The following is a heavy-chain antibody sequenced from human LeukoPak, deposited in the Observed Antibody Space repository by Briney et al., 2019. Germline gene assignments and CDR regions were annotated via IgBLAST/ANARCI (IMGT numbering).Heavy chain of an antibody. J-gene: IGHJ5*01. V-gene: IGHV4-59*08. D-gene: IGHD3-16*01. Sequence: PSETLSLTCSVSGDSIRNYYWSWIRQPPGKGLEWIGYVRFSGRTNYSPSLKRRVTMSVDTSKNQFSLRVSSVTAADTAFYSCARLSNPYGGFHLDFWGQGTLVAVSS. CDR1: GDSIRNYY. CDR3: ARLSNPYGGFHLDF. CDR2: VRFSGRT.